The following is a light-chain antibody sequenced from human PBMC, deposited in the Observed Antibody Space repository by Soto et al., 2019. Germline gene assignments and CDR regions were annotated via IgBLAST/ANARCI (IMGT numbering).Light chain of an antibody. Sequence: QMTQSPSSLFASVGDRVTITCRASQSLSSHLNWYQQKVGQTPLLLIYAASTLQSEVPPRFSGSGSGTEFTLTISGLQREDFATYYCQQSHSAPLTFGGGTKIQI. CDR2: AAS. CDR3: QQSHSAPLT. V-gene: IGKV1-39*01. J-gene: IGKJ4*01. CDR1: QSLSSH.